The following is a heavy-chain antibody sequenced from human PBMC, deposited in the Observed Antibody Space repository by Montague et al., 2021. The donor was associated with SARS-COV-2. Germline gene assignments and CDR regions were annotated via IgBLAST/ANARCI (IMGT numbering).Heavy chain of an antibody. CDR1: GFTFSSYE. Sequence: SPRLSCAASGFTFSSYEMNWVRQAPGKGLEWVSYISSSGSTIYHADSVKGRFTISRDNAKNSLYLQMNSLRAEDTAVYYCARNYYDSSGYYYPFYYYGMDVWGQGTTVTVSS. D-gene: IGHD3-22*01. J-gene: IGHJ6*02. CDR3: ARNYYDSSGYYYPFYYYGMDV. CDR2: ISSSGSTI. V-gene: IGHV3-48*03.